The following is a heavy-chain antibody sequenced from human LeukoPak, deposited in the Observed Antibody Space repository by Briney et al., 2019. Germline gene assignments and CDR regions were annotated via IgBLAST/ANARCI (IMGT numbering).Heavy chain of an antibody. J-gene: IGHJ3*02. D-gene: IGHD4-17*01. Sequence: SETLSLTCTVSGDSISTYYWTWIRQPPGKGLEWIGYISYIGSTNYNPSLKSRVTISVDTSKKQFSLKMTSVTAADTAVYYCARDPTTVTKGFDIWGQGTMVTVSS. V-gene: IGHV4-59*01. CDR3: ARDPTTVTKGFDI. CDR1: GDSISTYY. CDR2: ISYIGST.